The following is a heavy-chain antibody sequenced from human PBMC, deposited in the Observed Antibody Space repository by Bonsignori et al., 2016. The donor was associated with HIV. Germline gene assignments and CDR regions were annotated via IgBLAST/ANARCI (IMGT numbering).Heavy chain of an antibody. CDR1: GFTFSSYG. CDR3: ANPHYYDSSGYYPHDAFDI. J-gene: IGHJ3*02. D-gene: IGHD3-22*01. CDR2: IRYDGSNK. Sequence: GGSLRLSCAASGFTFSSYGMHWVRQAPGKGLEWVAFIRYDGSNKYYADSVKGRFTISRDNSKNTLYLQMNSLRAEDTAVYYCANPHYYDSSGYYPHDAFDIWGQGTMVTVSS. V-gene: IGHV3-30*02.